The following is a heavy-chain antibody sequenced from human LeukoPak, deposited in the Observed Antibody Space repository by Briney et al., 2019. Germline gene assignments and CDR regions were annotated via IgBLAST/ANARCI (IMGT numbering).Heavy chain of an antibody. Sequence: GGSLRLSCAVSGFTFSSYSMNWVRQAPGKGLEWVSSISSSSSYIYYADSVKGRFTISRDNAKNSLYLQMNSLRAEDTAVYYCAREPPDTAMVMDFDYWGQGTLVTVSS. CDR3: AREPPDTAMVMDFDY. CDR1: GFTFSSYS. D-gene: IGHD5-18*01. CDR2: ISSSSSYI. J-gene: IGHJ4*02. V-gene: IGHV3-21*01.